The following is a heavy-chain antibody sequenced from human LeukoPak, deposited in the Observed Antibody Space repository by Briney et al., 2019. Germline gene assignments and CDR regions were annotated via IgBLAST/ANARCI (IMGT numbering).Heavy chain of an antibody. Sequence: AAVKVSCKASAHTFTSYGISWVRQAPGQGLDWMGWISAYNGNTKYAQKLQGRVTMTTDTSKSTAYMELRSLRSDDTAVYYCARAAVAGTVYWFDPWGQGTLVTVSS. CDR1: AHTFTSYG. D-gene: IGHD6-19*01. CDR2: ISAYNGNT. J-gene: IGHJ5*02. V-gene: IGHV1-18*01. CDR3: ARAAVAGTVYWFDP.